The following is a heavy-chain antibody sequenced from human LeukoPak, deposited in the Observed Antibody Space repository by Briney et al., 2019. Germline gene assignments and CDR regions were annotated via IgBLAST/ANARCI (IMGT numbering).Heavy chain of an antibody. CDR2: IYSGGST. CDR3: ARGELELLAGDY. Sequence: GGSLRLSCAASGFTVSSNYMSWVRQAPGKGLEWVSVIYSGGSTYYADSVKGRFTISRDNSKNTLYLQMNSLRAEDAAVYYCARGELELLAGDYWGQGTLVTVSS. J-gene: IGHJ4*02. D-gene: IGHD1-7*01. CDR1: GFTVSSNY. V-gene: IGHV3-53*01.